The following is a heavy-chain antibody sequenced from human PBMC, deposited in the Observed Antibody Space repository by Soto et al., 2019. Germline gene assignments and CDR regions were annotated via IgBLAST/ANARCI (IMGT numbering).Heavy chain of an antibody. V-gene: IGHV4-34*01. D-gene: IGHD5-12*01. CDR3: GYGGYDSGGNYYYYMDV. CDR1: GGSFSGYY. CDR2: INHSGST. Sequence: SETLSLTCAVYGGSFSGYYWSWIRQPPGKGLEWIGEINHSGSTNYNPSLKSRVTISVDTSKNQFSLKLSSVTAADTAVYYCGYGGYDSGGNYYYYMDVWGKGTTVTVSS. J-gene: IGHJ6*03.